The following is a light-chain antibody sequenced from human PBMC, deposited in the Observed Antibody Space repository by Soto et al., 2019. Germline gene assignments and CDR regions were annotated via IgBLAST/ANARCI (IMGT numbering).Light chain of an antibody. CDR2: DVI. V-gene: IGLV2-14*01. CDR3: SSYTSSSTVI. J-gene: IGLJ2*01. CDR1: SSDVGGYNY. Sequence: QSALTQPASVSGSPGQSIAISCTGSSSDVGGYNYVSWYQQHSGKAPKLMIYDVINRPSGVSNRFSGSKSGNTAYLTISGLQAEDEAEYYCSSYTSSSTVIFGGGTKVTVL.